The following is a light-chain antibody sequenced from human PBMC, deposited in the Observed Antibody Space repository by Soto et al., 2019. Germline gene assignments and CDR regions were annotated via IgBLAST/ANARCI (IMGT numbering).Light chain of an antibody. J-gene: IGKJ5*01. V-gene: IGKV3-20*01. CDR1: QSVSSR. CDR3: QQYGSSPLIT. CDR2: GAS. Sequence: EIVLTQSPGTLSLSPGERATLSCRASQSVSSRLAWYQQKPGQAPRLLISGASSRATGIPDRFSGSGSGTDFTLTISRLEPEDFAVYHCQQYGSSPLITFGQGTRLEIK.